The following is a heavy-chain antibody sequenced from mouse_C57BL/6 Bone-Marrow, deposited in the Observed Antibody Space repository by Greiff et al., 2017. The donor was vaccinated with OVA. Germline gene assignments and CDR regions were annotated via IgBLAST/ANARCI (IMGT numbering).Heavy chain of an antibody. D-gene: IGHD2-14*01. CDR1: GFTFSSYG. CDR3: ARREGYRAWFAY. CDR2: ISSGGSYT. Sequence: EVQGVESGGDLVKPGGSLKLSCAASGFTFSSYGMSWVRQTPDKRLEWVATISSGGSYTYYPDSVKGRFTISRDNAKNTLYLQMSSLKSEDTAMYYCARREGYRAWFAYWGQGTLVTVSA. J-gene: IGHJ3*01. V-gene: IGHV5-6*01.